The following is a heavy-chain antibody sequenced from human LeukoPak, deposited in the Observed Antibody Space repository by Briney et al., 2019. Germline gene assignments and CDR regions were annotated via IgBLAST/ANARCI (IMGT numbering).Heavy chain of an antibody. CDR2: IGGSGVGT. D-gene: IGHD5-12*01. CDR1: GFTFSTYA. Sequence: GGSLRLSCPASGFTFSTYAMSWVRQAPGKGLEWVSAIGGSGVGTYYADSVKGRFTISRDNSKTTLDLQMNSLRAEDTAVYYCAKGFSGHDSDFDYWGQGTPVTVSS. V-gene: IGHV3-23*01. CDR3: AKGFSGHDSDFDY. J-gene: IGHJ4*02.